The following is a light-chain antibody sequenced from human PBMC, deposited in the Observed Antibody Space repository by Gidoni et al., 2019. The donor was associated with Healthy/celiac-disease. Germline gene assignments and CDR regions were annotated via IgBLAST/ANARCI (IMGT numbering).Light chain of an antibody. V-gene: IGKV1-9*01. Sequence: DIQLTQSPSFLSASVGDRVTITCRASQGISSYLAWYQQKPGKAPKLLIYAASTLQSGVPSRFSGSVSGTEFTLTISSLQPEDFATYYCQQLNSYPITFXQXTRLEIK. CDR1: QGISSY. CDR3: QQLNSYPIT. CDR2: AAS. J-gene: IGKJ5*01.